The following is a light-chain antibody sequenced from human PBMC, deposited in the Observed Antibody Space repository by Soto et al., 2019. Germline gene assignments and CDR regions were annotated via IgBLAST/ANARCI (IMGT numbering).Light chain of an antibody. CDR2: KAS. V-gene: IGKV1-5*03. J-gene: IGKJ1*01. Sequence: DIQMTQSPSTLSASVGDRVTITCRASQSISSWLAWYQQKPGKAPKLLIYKASNLQSGVPSRFSGSGSGTEFTLTISSLQPDDFATYYCQQYADYSQTFGQGTKVEIK. CDR1: QSISSW. CDR3: QQYADYSQT.